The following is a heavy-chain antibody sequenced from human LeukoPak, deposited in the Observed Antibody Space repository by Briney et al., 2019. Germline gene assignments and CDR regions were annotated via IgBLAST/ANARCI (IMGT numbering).Heavy chain of an antibody. J-gene: IGHJ3*02. D-gene: IGHD1-26*01. CDR2: IDYSGST. V-gene: IGHV4-59*01. Sequence: SEILSLTCPVSGGSISSYYWSWIRQPPGKGLEWIAYIDYSGSTNYNPSLKSRLTISLDASKNQFSLKLSSVTAADTAVYYCARDRRRDRLHAFDIWGQGTMVTVSS. CDR1: GGSISSYY. CDR3: ARDRRRDRLHAFDI.